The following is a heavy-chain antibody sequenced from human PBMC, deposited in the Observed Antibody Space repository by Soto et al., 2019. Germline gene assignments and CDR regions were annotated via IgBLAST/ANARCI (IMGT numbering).Heavy chain of an antibody. D-gene: IGHD3-10*01. V-gene: IGHV3-9*01. CDR1: GFTFDDYG. CDR2: ISWNSGRI. Sequence: PGGSLRLSCGASGFTFDDYGMHWVRQAPGKGLEWVSSISWNSGRIGYADSVKGRFTISRDNVKNSLYLQMNSLRAEDTASYYCARSGEFSASDYFGFWGQGTLVTVSS. CDR3: ARSGEFSASDYFGF. J-gene: IGHJ4*02.